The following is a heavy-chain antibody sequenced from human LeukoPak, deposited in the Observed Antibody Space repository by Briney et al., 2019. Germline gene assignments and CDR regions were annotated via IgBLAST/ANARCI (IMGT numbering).Heavy chain of an antibody. Sequence: PGESLKISCKGSGYSFTSYWMGWVRQMPGRGLEWRGIIYPGDSDTRYSPSFQGQVTISADKSVSTAYLQWSSLKASDTAMYYCARASSTEKDYDYWGQGTLVTVSS. CDR3: ARASSTEKDYDY. J-gene: IGHJ4*02. V-gene: IGHV5-51*01. CDR2: IYPGDSDT. D-gene: IGHD6-13*01. CDR1: GYSFTSYW.